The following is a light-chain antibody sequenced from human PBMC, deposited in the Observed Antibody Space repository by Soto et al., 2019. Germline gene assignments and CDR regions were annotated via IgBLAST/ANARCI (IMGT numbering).Light chain of an antibody. J-gene: IGLJ1*01. CDR2: DVT. V-gene: IGLV2-14*01. CDR1: SSDVGGYNY. Sequence: QSALTQPASVSGSPGQSITISCTGTSSDVGGYNYVSWHQQHPRKAPKLMIYDVTNRPSGVSDRFSGSKSGNTASLTISGLQAEDEADYYCSSYTSRSTHVFGTGTKLTVL. CDR3: SSYTSRSTHV.